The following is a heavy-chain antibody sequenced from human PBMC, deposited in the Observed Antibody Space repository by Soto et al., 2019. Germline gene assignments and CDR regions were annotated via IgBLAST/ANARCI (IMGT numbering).Heavy chain of an antibody. CDR3: TTDFGSNY. CDR2: IRSKTDDETT. CDR1: GFPFSNAW. V-gene: IGHV3-15*01. J-gene: IGHJ4*02. Sequence: GGSLRLSCAASGFPFSNAWMTWVRQAPGKGLEWIGRIRSKTDDETTNYAAPVKGRFTISRDDSKNTLFLQMNSLKTEDTAVYYCTTDFGSNYWGQGTLVTVSS. D-gene: IGHD3-10*01.